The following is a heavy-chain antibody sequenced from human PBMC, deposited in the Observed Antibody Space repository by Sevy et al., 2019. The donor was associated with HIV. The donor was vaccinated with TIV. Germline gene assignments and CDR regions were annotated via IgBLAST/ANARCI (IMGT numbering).Heavy chain of an antibody. D-gene: IGHD4-4*01. J-gene: IGHJ4*02. V-gene: IGHV3-49*03. CDR2: IRSKAYGGTT. Sequence: GGSLRLSCTASGFTFGDYAMSWFRQAPGKGLEWVGFIRSKAYGGTTEYAASVKGRFTISRDDSKSIAYLQMNSLKTEDTAVYYCTRELGRLQGYYFDYWGQGTLVTVSS. CDR3: TRELGRLQGYYFDY. CDR1: GFTFGDYA.